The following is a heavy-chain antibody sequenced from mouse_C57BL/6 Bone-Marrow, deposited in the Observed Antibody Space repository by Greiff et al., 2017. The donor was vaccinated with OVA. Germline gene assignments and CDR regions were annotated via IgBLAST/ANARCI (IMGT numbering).Heavy chain of an antibody. CDR2: ISTYYGDA. Sequence: VKLVESGPELVRPGVSVKISCKGSGYTFTDYAMHWVKQSHAKSLEWIGVISTYYGDASYNQKFKDKATMTVDKSSSTAYMELARLTSEDSAVYYCARRGDYGSSFYYAMDYWGQGTSVTVSS. D-gene: IGHD1-1*01. CDR3: ARRGDYGSSFYYAMDY. V-gene: IGHV1-67*01. CDR1: GYTFTDYA. J-gene: IGHJ4*01.